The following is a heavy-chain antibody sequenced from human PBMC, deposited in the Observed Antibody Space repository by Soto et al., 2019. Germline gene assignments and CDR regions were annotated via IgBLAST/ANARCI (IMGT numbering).Heavy chain of an antibody. CDR3: AKYSGSYHSNFDY. D-gene: IGHD1-26*01. J-gene: IGHJ4*02. Sequence: SVKVSCKASGGTFSSYAISWVRQAPGQGLEWMGGIIPIFGTANYGPSFQGQVTISVDKSISTAYLQWSSLKASDTAMYYCAKYSGSYHSNFDYWGQGTLVTVSS. V-gene: IGHV1-69*06. CDR2: IIPIFGTA. CDR1: GGTFSSYA.